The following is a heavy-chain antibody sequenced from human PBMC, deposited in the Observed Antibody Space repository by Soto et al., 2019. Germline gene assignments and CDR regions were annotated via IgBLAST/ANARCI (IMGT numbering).Heavy chain of an antibody. CDR2: IYYSGCT. V-gene: IGHV4-39*01. Sequence: LSLTCTVSGGSISSSSYYWGWIRQPPGKGLEWIGSIYYSGCTYYNPSLKSRVTISVDTSKNQFSLKLSSVTAADTAVYYCARPSGYRGHWFDPWGQGTLVTVSS. D-gene: IGHD5-12*01. J-gene: IGHJ5*02. CDR1: GGSISSSSYY. CDR3: ARPSGYRGHWFDP.